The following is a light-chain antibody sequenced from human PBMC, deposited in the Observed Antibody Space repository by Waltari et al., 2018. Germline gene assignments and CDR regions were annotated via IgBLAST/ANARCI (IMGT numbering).Light chain of an antibody. CDR2: DAS. CDR1: QSVSRT. Sequence: EIVLTQSPGTLSLSPGERATLSCSASQSVSRTLAWYQHKPCQAPRLLIYDASSRATGIPDRFSGSGSGADFSLTISRLEPEDFAVYYCQKYGTLPATFGQGTKVEIK. CDR3: QKYGTLPAT. V-gene: IGKV3-20*01. J-gene: IGKJ1*01.